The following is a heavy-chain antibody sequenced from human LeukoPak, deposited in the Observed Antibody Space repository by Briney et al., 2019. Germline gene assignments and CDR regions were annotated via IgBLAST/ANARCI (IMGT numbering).Heavy chain of an antibody. V-gene: IGHV3-23*01. J-gene: IGHJ4*02. CDR1: GFIFSNSA. D-gene: IGHD4-11*01. CDR3: AKGVSGPQYYFAS. CDR2: IGTTLNT. Sequence: PGGSLRLSCAASGFIFSNSAMRWVRQAPGKGLEWVSSIGTTLNTYYADSVKGRFTISRDNSRNTVYLQMNSLKVEDTAIYYCAKGVSGPQYYFASWGQGTLVTVSS.